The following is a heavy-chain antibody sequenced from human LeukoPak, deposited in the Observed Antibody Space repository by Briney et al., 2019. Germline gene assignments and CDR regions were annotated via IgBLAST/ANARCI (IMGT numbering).Heavy chain of an antibody. CDR1: GFPFNNHW. CDR3: ARGPIMGYYDFWSGLVAFDY. CDR2: ISSSSRYI. Sequence: GSLRLSCAASGFPFNNHWMSWVRQAPGKGLEWVSSISSSSRYIYYADSVKGRFTISRDNAKNSLYLQMNSLRAEDTAVYYWARGPIMGYYDFWSGLVAFDYWGQGTLVTVSS. J-gene: IGHJ4*02. D-gene: IGHD3-3*01. V-gene: IGHV3-21*01.